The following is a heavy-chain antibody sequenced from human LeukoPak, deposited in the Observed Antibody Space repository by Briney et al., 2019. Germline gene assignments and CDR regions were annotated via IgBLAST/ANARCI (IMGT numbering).Heavy chain of an antibody. CDR2: ISYDGSNK. Sequence: GGSLRLSCAASGFTFSSYGMHWVRQAPGKGLEWVAVISYDGSNKYYADSVKGRFTISRDNAKNSLYLQMNSLRAEDTAVYYCAREDPYYGMDVWGQGTTVTVSS. CDR3: AREDPYYGMDV. J-gene: IGHJ6*02. V-gene: IGHV3-30*03. CDR1: GFTFSSYG.